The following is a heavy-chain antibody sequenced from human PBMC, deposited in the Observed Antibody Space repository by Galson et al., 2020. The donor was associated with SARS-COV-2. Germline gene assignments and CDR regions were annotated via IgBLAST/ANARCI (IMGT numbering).Heavy chain of an antibody. V-gene: IGHV4-39*01. CDR1: ISSSSYY. D-gene: IGHD4-17*01. Sequence: ISSSSYYWGWIRQPPGKGLEWIGSIYYSGSTYYNPSLKSRVTISVDTSKNQFSLKLSSVTAADTAVYYCARHFPASGDYEPDYFDYWGQGTLVTVSS. CDR2: IYYSGST. CDR3: ARHFPASGDYEPDYFDY. J-gene: IGHJ4*02.